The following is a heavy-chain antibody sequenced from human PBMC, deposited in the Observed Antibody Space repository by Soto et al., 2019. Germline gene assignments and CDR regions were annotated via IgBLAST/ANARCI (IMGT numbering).Heavy chain of an antibody. J-gene: IGHJ6*02. CDR2: ISTYNGKR. D-gene: IGHD3-10*01. V-gene: IGHV1-18*01. CDR1: GYSFISYG. CDR3: ARNAGYGLDV. Sequence: QVQLLQSGSEVKKPGASVKVSCKASGYSFISYGINWVRQAPGQGLEWMGWISTYNGKRDYAQNLQGRVTMTTDTTTSTAYMERMSLRSDDTAVYYCARNAGYGLDVWGQGTTVTVSS.